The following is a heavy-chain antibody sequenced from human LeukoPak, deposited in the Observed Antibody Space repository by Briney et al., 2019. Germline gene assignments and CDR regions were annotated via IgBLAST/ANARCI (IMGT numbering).Heavy chain of an antibody. CDR3: AKIVGRDIAYIVIDY. D-gene: IGHD2-15*01. V-gene: IGHV1-18*01. CDR1: GYTFSNFA. J-gene: IGHJ4*02. CDR2: ISAYNGNT. Sequence: ASVKVSCKASGYTFSNFAFSWVRQAPGQGLEWMGWISAYNGNTNYAQKLQGRVTMTINTSTSTAYLELRSLRSDDTAVYYCAKIVGRDIAYIVIDYWGQGTLVTVSS.